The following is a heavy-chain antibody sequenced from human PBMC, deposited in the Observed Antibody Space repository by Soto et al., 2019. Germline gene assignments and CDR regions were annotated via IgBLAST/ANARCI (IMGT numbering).Heavy chain of an antibody. CDR3: ARHRGYCSSTSCYNGQYYDFWSGYYNYYGMDV. CDR1: GGTFSSYA. Sequence: SVKVSCKASGGTFSSYAISWVRQAPGQGLEWMGGIIPIFGTANYAQKFQGRVTITADKSTSTAYMELSSLRSEDTAVYYCARHRGYCSSTSCYNGQYYDFWSGYYNYYGMDVWGQGTTVTVSS. D-gene: IGHD3-3*01. J-gene: IGHJ6*02. V-gene: IGHV1-69*06. CDR2: IIPIFGTA.